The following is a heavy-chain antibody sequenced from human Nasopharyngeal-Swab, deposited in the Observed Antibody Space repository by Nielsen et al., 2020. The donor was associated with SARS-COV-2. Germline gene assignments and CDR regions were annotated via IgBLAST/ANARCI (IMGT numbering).Heavy chain of an antibody. CDR2: IYYSGST. V-gene: IGHV4-61*05. Sequence: SETLSLTCSVSSGSISSSSHYWVWIRQPPGEGLEWIGYIYYSGSTNYNPSLKSRVTISVDTSKNQFSLKLSSVTAADTAVYYCASGYSSGWYQIDYWGQGTLVTVSS. CDR3: ASGYSSGWYQIDY. D-gene: IGHD6-19*01. CDR1: SGSISSSSHY. J-gene: IGHJ4*02.